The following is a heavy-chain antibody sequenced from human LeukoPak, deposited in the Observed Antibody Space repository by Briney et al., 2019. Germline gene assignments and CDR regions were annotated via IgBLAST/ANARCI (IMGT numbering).Heavy chain of an antibody. J-gene: IGHJ3*02. CDR1: GYTLTELS. V-gene: IGHV1-24*01. CDR3: ARDLKVRGVIVNADAFDI. Sequence: ASVKVSCKVSGYTLTELSMHWVRQAPGKGHEWMGGFDPEDGETIYAQKFQGRVTMTEDTSTDTAYMELSSLRPEDTAVYYCARDLKVRGVIVNADAFDIWGQGTMVTVSS. CDR2: FDPEDGET. D-gene: IGHD3-10*01.